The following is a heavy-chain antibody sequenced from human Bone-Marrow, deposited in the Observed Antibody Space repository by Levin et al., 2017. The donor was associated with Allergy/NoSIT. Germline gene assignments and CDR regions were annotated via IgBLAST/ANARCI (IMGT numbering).Heavy chain of an antibody. J-gene: IGHJ5*02. D-gene: IGHD5-12*01. Sequence: GESLKISCAASGFSFRSYGMHWVRQAPGKGLEWVGLISYDGDFTFYGDSVKGRFTISRDNSNNTLFLQMDSLSAEDTAIYYCARGLEYSGLPWGQGTLVTVSS. CDR3: ARGLEYSGLP. CDR2: ISYDGDFT. CDR1: GFSFRSYG. V-gene: IGHV3-30*03.